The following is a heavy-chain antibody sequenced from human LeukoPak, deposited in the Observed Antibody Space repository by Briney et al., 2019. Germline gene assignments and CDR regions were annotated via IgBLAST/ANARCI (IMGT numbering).Heavy chain of an antibody. CDR2: IIPIFGTA. V-gene: IGHV1-69*01. J-gene: IGHJ6*03. CDR3: ARANWGILTGYPYYYYYYMDV. D-gene: IGHD3-9*01. Sequence: ASVKVFCKASGGTFSSYAISWVRQAPGQGLEWMGGIIPIFGTANYAQKFRGRVTITADESTSTAYMELSSLRSEDTAVYYCARANWGILTGYPYYYYYYMDVWGKGTTVTVSS. CDR1: GGTFSSYA.